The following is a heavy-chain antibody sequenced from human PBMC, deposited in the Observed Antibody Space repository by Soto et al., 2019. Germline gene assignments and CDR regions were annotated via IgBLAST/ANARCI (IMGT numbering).Heavy chain of an antibody. CDR1: VGSISRGRNH. V-gene: IGHV4-39*01. CDR2: IHYSGKS. CDR3: ARHGDHCDGGSCFPFGY. D-gene: IGHD2-15*01. Sequence: QLQLQESGPGLVKPSETLSLACTVIVGSISRGRNHWGRTRQSPGGGLQWIGNIHYSGKSHYNPSLRSGVSMSKETSKDQFSLNLGPVTAADTAGYYCARHGDHCDGGSCFPFGYWGHGTLVTVSS. J-gene: IGHJ4*01.